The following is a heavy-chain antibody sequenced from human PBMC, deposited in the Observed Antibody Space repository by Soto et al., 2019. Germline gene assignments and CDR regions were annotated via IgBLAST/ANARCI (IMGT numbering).Heavy chain of an antibody. J-gene: IGHJ4*02. Sequence: QITLKESGPPLVKPTQPLTLTCTFSGFSLSSTRMAVGWIRQPPGKALEWLALIYWDDDKRYSPFLKSRLTITNDTSKNQVVLTMSNMAPVDTARYYCAHIVVAGLGYYFDYWGQGTLVTVSS. CDR3: AHIVVAGLGYYFDY. CDR1: GFSLSSTRMA. D-gene: IGHD6-19*01. V-gene: IGHV2-5*02. CDR2: IYWDDDK.